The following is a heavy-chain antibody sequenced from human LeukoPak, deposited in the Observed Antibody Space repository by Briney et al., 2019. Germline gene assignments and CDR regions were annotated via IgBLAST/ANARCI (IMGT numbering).Heavy chain of an antibody. J-gene: IGHJ4*02. V-gene: IGHV3-23*01. CDR2: IGGSGANT. Sequence: GGSLRLSCVASGFTFPRYAMNWVRQAPGQGLEWVSGIGGSGANTYYAEYVKGRFTISRDNSKNTVYLQMNSLRAEDTAVYYCAKFAPRWPLPPGNYWGQGTLVTVSS. D-gene: IGHD4-23*01. CDR1: GFTFPRYA. CDR3: AKFAPRWPLPPGNY.